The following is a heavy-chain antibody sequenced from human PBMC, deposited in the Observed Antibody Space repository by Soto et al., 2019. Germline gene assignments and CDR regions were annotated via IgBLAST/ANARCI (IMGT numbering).Heavy chain of an antibody. J-gene: IGHJ4*02. Sequence: ESGPTLENRTQTLRLTCTFSGFSLSNSGVGVGWIRQPPGKALEWLALIYWDDDKRYSPSLKSRLTITKDTSKNQVVLTMTNMDPVDTATYYCAHRLGGSGSYYPPNYFDYWGQGTLVTVSS. V-gene: IGHV2-5*02. D-gene: IGHD3-10*01. CDR1: GFSLSNSGVG. CDR3: AHRLGGSGSYYPPNYFDY. CDR2: IYWDDDK.